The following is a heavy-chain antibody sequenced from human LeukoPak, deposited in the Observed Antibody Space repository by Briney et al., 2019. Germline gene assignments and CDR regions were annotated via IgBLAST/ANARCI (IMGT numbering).Heavy chain of an antibody. D-gene: IGHD3-16*01. CDR2: ISSNGGST. CDR3: ARTYDYRFDP. CDR1: GFTFSSYA. V-gene: IGHV3-64*01. Sequence: PGGSLRLSCAASGFTFSSYAMHWVRQAPGKGLEYVSAISSNGGSTYYANSVKGRFTISRDNSKNTLYLQMNSLRAEDTAVYYCARTYDYRFDPWGQGTLVTVSS. J-gene: IGHJ5*02.